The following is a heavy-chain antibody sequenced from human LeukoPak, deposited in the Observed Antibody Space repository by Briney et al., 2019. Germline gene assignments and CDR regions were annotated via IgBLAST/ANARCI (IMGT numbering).Heavy chain of an antibody. Sequence: SRTLSLTCAISGDSVSSNSAAWNWIRQSPSRGLEWLGRTYYRSKWYNDYAVSVKSRITINPDTSKNQFSLQLNSVTPEDTAVYYCAKLYSSGWYGSDAFDIWGQGTMVTVSS. V-gene: IGHV6-1*01. CDR2: TYYRSKWYN. CDR3: AKLYSSGWYGSDAFDI. D-gene: IGHD6-19*01. J-gene: IGHJ3*02. CDR1: GDSVSSNSAA.